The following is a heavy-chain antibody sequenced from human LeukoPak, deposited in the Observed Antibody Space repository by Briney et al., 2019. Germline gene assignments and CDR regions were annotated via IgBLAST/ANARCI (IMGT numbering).Heavy chain of an antibody. J-gene: IGHJ4*02. CDR3: AGADTIFGAGPGW. D-gene: IGHD3-3*01. V-gene: IGHV4-38-2*01. CDR1: GYSISSGYY. Sequence: SETLSLTCAVSGYSISSGYYGGWIRQPPGKGLEWIGSIYHSGSTYYNPSLKSRVTISVDTSKNQFSLKLSSVTAADTAVYYCAGADTIFGAGPGWWGQGTLVTVSS. CDR2: IYHSGST.